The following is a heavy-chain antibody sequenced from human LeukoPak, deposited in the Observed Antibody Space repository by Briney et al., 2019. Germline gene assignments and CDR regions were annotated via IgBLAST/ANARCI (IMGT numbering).Heavy chain of an antibody. Sequence: PSETLSLTCTVSGASISSYYWSWIQQAPEKGLEWIGYIYYSGSTNYNPSLKSRVTILVDTSKNQFSLKLSSVTAADTAVYYCATTDTTMVGIGHWGQGTLVTVSS. CDR1: GASISSYY. V-gene: IGHV4-59*01. J-gene: IGHJ4*02. D-gene: IGHD5-18*01. CDR3: ATTDTTMVGIGH. CDR2: IYYSGST.